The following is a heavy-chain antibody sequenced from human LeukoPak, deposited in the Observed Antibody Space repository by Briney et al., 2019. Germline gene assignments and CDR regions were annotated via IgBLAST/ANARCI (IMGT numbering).Heavy chain of an antibody. J-gene: IGHJ6*02. CDR2: INHNGNVN. Sequence: GGSLRLSCSASGFTFSTYWMSWARQAPGKGLEWVASINHNGNVNYYVDSVKGRFTISRDNAKNSLYLQMSNLRAEDTAVYFCARGGGLDVWGQGATVTVSS. CDR1: GFTFSTYW. V-gene: IGHV3-7*03. D-gene: IGHD3-16*01. CDR3: ARGGGLDV.